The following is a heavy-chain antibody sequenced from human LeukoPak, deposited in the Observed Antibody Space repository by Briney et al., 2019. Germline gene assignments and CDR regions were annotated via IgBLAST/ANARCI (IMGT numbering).Heavy chain of an antibody. D-gene: IGHD2-2*01. CDR2: IRTKTYRGTT. CDR3: TRDWHSTNY. V-gene: IGHV3-49*04. CDR1: GFTFSSHT. Sequence: GGSLRLSCAASGFTFSSHTMNWVRQAPGKGLEWVGLIRTKTYRGTTEYAASVKGRFTISRDDSKSIAYLQMNSLKTEDTAVYYCTRDWHSTNYWGQGTLVTVSS. J-gene: IGHJ4*02.